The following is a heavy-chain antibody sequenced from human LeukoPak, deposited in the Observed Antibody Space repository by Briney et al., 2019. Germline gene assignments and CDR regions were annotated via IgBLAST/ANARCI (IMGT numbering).Heavy chain of an antibody. Sequence: ASVKVSRKASGYTFTSYYMHWVRQAPGQGLEWMGIINPSGGSTSYAQKLQGRVTMTTDTSTSTAYMELRSLRSDDTAVYYCARDAPTTVTTHYMDVWGKGTTVTISS. D-gene: IGHD4-17*01. CDR3: ARDAPTTVTTHYMDV. V-gene: IGHV1-46*01. CDR1: GYTFTSYY. J-gene: IGHJ6*03. CDR2: INPSGGST.